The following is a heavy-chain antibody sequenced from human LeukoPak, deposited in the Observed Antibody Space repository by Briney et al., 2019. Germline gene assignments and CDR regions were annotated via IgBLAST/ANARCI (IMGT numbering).Heavy chain of an antibody. Sequence: PGGSLRLSCAASGFTFSSYWMSWVRQAPGKGLEWVANIKQDGSEKYYVDSVKGRFTISRDNAKNSLYLQMDSLRAEDTAVYYCARDSLMAGFYYGMDVWGQGTTVTVSS. J-gene: IGHJ6*02. CDR2: IKQDGSEK. CDR3: ARDSLMAGFYYGMDV. V-gene: IGHV3-7*01. D-gene: IGHD6-19*01. CDR1: GFTFSSYW.